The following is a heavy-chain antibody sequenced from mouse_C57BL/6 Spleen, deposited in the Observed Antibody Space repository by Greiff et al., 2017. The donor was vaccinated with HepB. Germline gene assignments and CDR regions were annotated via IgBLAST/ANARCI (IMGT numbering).Heavy chain of an antibody. V-gene: IGHV5-16*01. Sequence: EVMLVESEGGLVQPGSSMKLSCTASGFTFSDYYMAWVRQVPEKGLEWVANINYDGSSTYYLDSLKSRFIISRDNAKNILYLQMSSLKSEDTATYYCARDQSYYGSSAMDYWGQGTSVTVSS. CDR1: GFTFSDYY. CDR3: ARDQSYYGSSAMDY. D-gene: IGHD1-1*01. J-gene: IGHJ4*01. CDR2: INYDGSST.